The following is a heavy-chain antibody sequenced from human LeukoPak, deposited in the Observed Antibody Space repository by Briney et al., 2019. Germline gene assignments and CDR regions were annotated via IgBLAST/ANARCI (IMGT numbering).Heavy chain of an antibody. J-gene: IGHJ4*02. CDR1: GFTFSSYA. Sequence: GGSLRLSCSASGFTFSSYAMNWVRQAPGKGLEWVADISFDGITKYYADSVKGRSTISRDNSKNTLYLQMNSLTPEDTAVYYCARVLAGTTDYWGQGTLVTVSS. V-gene: IGHV3-30*04. CDR2: ISFDGITK. D-gene: IGHD1-7*01. CDR3: ARVLAGTTDY.